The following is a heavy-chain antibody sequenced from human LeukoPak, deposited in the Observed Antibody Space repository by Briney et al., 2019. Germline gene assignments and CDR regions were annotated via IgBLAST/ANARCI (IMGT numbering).Heavy chain of an antibody. CDR1: GGTFSSYA. CDR3: ARLTEMATIRGYFDY. CDR2: IIPIFGTA. J-gene: IGHJ4*02. Sequence: SVKVSCKASGGTFSSYAISWVRQAPGQGLEWMGGIIPIFGTANYAQKFQGRVTITADESASTAYMELSSLRSEDTAVYYCARLTEMATIRGYFDYWGQGTLVTVSS. V-gene: IGHV1-69*13. D-gene: IGHD5-24*01.